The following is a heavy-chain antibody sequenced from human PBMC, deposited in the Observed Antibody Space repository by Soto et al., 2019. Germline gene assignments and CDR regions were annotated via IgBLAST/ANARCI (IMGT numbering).Heavy chain of an antibody. CDR3: ARVNTAIALDY. D-gene: IGHD5-18*01. J-gene: IGHJ4*02. Sequence: SETLSLTCTVSGGSISSYYWSWIRQPPGKGLEWIGYIYYSGSTNYTPSLKSRVTISVDTSKNQFSLKLSSVTAADTAVYYCARVNTAIALDYWGQGTLVTVSS. CDR1: GGSISSYY. CDR2: IYYSGST. V-gene: IGHV4-59*01.